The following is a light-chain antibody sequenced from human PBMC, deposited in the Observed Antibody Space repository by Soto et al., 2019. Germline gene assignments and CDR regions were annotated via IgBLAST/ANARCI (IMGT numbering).Light chain of an antibody. J-gene: IGKJ2*01. CDR1: QSVSSN. CDR3: QQYNNWLRYT. Sequence: EIVMTQSPATLSLSPGERATLSCRASQSVSSNLAWYQQKPGQAPRLLIYGASTRATGIPARFSGSGSGTEFTLTISSLQSEDFAVYSCQQYNNWLRYTFGQGTKLEIK. CDR2: GAS. V-gene: IGKV3-15*01.